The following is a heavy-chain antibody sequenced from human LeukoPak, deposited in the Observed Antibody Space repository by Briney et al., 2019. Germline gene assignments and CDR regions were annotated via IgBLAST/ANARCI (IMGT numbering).Heavy chain of an antibody. CDR1: GFTFSSYA. Sequence: GGSLRLSCAASGFTFSSYAMHWVRQAPGKGLEWVAVISYDGSNKYYADSVRGRFTISRDNSKNTLYLQMNSLRAEDTAVYYCARESRGQLLLFWFDLWGQGTLVTVSS. V-gene: IGHV3-30-3*01. CDR3: ARESRGQLLLFWFDL. D-gene: IGHD2-2*01. J-gene: IGHJ5*02. CDR2: ISYDGSNK.